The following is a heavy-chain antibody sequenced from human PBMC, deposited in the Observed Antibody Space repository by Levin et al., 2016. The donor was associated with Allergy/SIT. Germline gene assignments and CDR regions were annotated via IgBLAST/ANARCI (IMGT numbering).Heavy chain of an antibody. CDR3: ARGYSNSPSRMDV. CDR1: GFTFRTNW. Sequence: GESLKISCVVSGFTFRTNWMAWVRQAPGKGLEWVANIKPDGSDNHYADSMKGRFTISRDNAKNVLYLQMNSLRAEDTAVYYCARGYSNSPSRMDVWGQGTTVTVSS. CDR2: IKPDGSDN. J-gene: IGHJ6*02. V-gene: IGHV3-7*03. D-gene: IGHD4-11*01.